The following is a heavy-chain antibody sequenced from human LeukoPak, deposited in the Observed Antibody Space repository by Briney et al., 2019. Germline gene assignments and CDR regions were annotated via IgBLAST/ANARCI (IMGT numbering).Heavy chain of an antibody. CDR3: AKGDTSGLFDH. CDR2: ITWNSVII. J-gene: IGHJ4*02. D-gene: IGHD3-22*01. V-gene: IGHV3-9*03. CDR1: GFTFSNYA. Sequence: PPGGSLRLSCAASGFTFSNYAMHWVRQAPGKGLEWVSGITWNSVIIAYADSVRGRFTISRDNAKNSLYLQMNSLRAEDMALYYCAKGDTSGLFDHWGQGTLVTVSS.